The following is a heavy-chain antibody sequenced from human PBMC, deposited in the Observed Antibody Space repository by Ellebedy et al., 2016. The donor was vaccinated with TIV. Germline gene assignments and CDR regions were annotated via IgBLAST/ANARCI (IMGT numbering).Heavy chain of an antibody. CDR2: IYHSGST. D-gene: IGHD5-18*01. Sequence: GSLRLXXAVSGGSISSSNWWSCVRQPPGKGLEWIGEIYHSGSTNYNPSLKSRVTISVDKSKNQFSLKLSSVTAADTAVYYCARGFTAMVRSDYYYGMDVWGQGTTVTVSS. CDR1: GGSISSSNW. V-gene: IGHV4-4*02. J-gene: IGHJ6*02. CDR3: ARGFTAMVRSDYYYGMDV.